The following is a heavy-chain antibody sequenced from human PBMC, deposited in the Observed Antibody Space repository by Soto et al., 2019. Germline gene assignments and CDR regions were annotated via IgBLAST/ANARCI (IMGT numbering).Heavy chain of an antibody. D-gene: IGHD2-21*02. CDR1: DGSISSGGYY. Sequence: SETLSLTCTVSDGSISSGGYYWSWIRQHPGKGLEWIGYIYYSGSTYYNPSLKSRVTISVDTSKNQFSLKLSSVTAADTAVYYCVTRFTAVATARFDYWGQGTLVTVSS. V-gene: IGHV4-31*03. CDR3: VTRFTAVATARFDY. CDR2: IYYSGST. J-gene: IGHJ4*02.